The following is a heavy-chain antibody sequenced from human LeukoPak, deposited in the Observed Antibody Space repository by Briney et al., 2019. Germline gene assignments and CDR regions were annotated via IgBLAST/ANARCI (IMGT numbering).Heavy chain of an antibody. J-gene: IGHJ6*03. Sequence: GGSLRLSCAASGFTVSSNYMSWVRQAPGRGLEWVSAISYDAGSTYYADSVKGRFTISRDNSKNTLYLQMNSLRAEDTAVYYCAKPYQLLFYFYYYMDVWGKGTTVTVSS. V-gene: IGHV3-23*01. CDR1: GFTVSSNY. D-gene: IGHD2-2*01. CDR2: ISYDAGST. CDR3: AKPYQLLFYFYYYMDV.